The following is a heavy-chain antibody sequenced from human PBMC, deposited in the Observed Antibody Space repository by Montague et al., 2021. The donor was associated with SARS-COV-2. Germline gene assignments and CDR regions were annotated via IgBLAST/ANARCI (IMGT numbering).Heavy chain of an antibody. CDR1: GGSFSGYY. D-gene: IGHD3-10*01. Sequence: SETLSLTCAVYGGSFSGYYWSWIRQPPGKGLEWIGEINHSGSTNYNPSLKSRVTISVDTSKNQFSLKLSSVTAADTAVYYCARMRAVLLWFGELTYFDYWGQGTLVTASS. J-gene: IGHJ4*02. V-gene: IGHV4-34*01. CDR3: ARMRAVLLWFGELTYFDY. CDR2: INHSGST.